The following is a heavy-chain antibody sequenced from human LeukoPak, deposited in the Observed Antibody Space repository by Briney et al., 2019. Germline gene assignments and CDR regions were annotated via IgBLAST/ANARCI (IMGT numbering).Heavy chain of an antibody. CDR2: IGSTSSTI. D-gene: IGHD3-22*01. CDR3: ARDHHRRLYDSQARDTFDL. J-gene: IGHJ3*01. CDR1: GFTFSSFT. V-gene: IGHV3-48*01. Sequence: GGSLRLSCAASGFTFSSFTMNWVRQAPGKGLEWVSYIGSTSSTIYYADSVKGRFTISRDNAKNSLYLQMNSLRAEDTAVYYCARDHHRRLYDSQARDTFDLWGQGTMVTVSS.